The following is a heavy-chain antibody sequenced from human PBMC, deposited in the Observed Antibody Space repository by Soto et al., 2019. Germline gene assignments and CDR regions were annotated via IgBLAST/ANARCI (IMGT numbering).Heavy chain of an antibody. D-gene: IGHD3-9*01. CDR2: INPADSDT. CDR3: VRPDSTGYYSH. V-gene: IGHV5-51*01. Sequence: PGESLKISCKGSGYSFTNYWIGWVRQMPGKGLEWMGIINPADSDTRYSPSFQGQVTVPVDKSISTAYLQRGSLKASDTAMYYCVRPDSTGYYSHWGQGTPVTVSS. CDR1: GYSFTNYW. J-gene: IGHJ4*02.